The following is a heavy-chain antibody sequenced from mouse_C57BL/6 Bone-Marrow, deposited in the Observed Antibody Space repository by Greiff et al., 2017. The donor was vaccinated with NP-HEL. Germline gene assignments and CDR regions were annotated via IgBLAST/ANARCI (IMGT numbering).Heavy chain of an antibody. CDR1: GYTFTSYW. CDR2: IDPSDSYT. V-gene: IGHV1-59*01. D-gene: IGHD1-1*01. Sequence: QVQLKQPGAELVRPGTSVKLSCKASGYTFTSYWMHWVKQRPGQGLEWIGVIDPSDSYTNYNQKFKGKATLTVDTSSSTAYMQLSSLTSEDSAVYYCARWDYYGSSLAWFAYWGQGTLVTVSA. CDR3: ARWDYYGSSLAWFAY. J-gene: IGHJ3*01.